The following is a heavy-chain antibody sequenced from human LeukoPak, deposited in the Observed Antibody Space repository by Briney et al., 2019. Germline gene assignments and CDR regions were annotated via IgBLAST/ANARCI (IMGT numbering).Heavy chain of an antibody. CDR2: ISYDGSNK. J-gene: IGHJ4*02. V-gene: IGHV3-30*01. Sequence: PGGSLRLSCAASGFTFSSYAMHWVRQAPGKGLEWVAVISYDGSNKYYADSVKGRFTISRDNSKNTLYLQMNSLRAEDTAVYYCARGGGSTRWYYFDYWGQGTLVTVSS. CDR1: GFTFSSYA. D-gene: IGHD2-15*01. CDR3: ARGGGSTRWYYFDY.